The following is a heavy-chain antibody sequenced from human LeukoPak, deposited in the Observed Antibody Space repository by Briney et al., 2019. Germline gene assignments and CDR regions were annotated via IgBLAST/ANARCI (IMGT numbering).Heavy chain of an antibody. CDR3: ASLDY. Sequence: GGPLRLSCAASGFTFSIYWVHWVCQAPGKGLVWVSSINSDGSSTSYADSVKGRFTISRDNAKNTLYLQMNTLRAEDTAVYYCASLDYWGQGTPVTVSS. CDR1: GFTFSIYW. V-gene: IGHV3-74*01. CDR2: INSDGSST. J-gene: IGHJ4*02.